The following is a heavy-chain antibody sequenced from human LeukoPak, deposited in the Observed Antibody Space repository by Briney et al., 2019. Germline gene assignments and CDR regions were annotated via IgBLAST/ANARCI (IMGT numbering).Heavy chain of an antibody. Sequence: GESLKISCKGSGYNFANYWIGWVRQMPGKGLEWMGIIYPDNSDTRYNPSLQGQVTISVDKSISTAFLQWSSLEASDTPMYYCATSAANWFDPWGQGTLVTVSS. D-gene: IGHD6-25*01. CDR1: GYNFANYW. V-gene: IGHV5-51*01. J-gene: IGHJ5*02. CDR3: ATSAANWFDP. CDR2: IYPDNSDT.